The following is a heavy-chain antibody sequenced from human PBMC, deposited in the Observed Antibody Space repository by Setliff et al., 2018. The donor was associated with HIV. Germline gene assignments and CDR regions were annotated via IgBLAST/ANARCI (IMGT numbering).Heavy chain of an antibody. CDR3: ARQRSGMNHHYFDY. V-gene: IGHV5-51*01. D-gene: IGHD1-20*01. J-gene: IGHJ4*02. CDR1: GYSFTSYW. Sequence: PGESLKTSCTGSGYSFTSYWIGWVRQMPGKGLEWTGIIYPGDSGTRYSPSFQGQVTISADKSISTAYLQWSSLKASDTAMYYCARQRSGMNHHYFDYWGQGTLVTVSS. CDR2: IYPGDSGT.